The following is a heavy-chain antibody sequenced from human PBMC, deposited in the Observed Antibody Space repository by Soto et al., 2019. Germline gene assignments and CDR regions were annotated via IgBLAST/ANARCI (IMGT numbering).Heavy chain of an antibody. Sequence: PXESLKVYGKCSGNSFTSYLIGLVLQMPGKGLEWMGIIYPGDSDTRYSPSFQGQVTISADKSISTAYLQWSSLKASDTAMYYCARLRTRYYDSSGYYYYGMDVWAQGTTVTVSS. V-gene: IGHV5-51*01. CDR2: IYPGDSDT. CDR1: GNSFTSYL. J-gene: IGHJ6*02. D-gene: IGHD3-22*01. CDR3: ARLRTRYYDSSGYYYYGMDV.